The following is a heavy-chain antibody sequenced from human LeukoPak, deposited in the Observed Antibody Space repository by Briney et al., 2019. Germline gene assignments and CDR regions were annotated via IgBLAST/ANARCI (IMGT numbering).Heavy chain of an antibody. CDR1: GGSISSYY. CDR2: IYYSGST. Sequence: SETLSLTCTVSGGSISSYYWSWIRQPPGKGLEWIGYIYYSGSTNYNPSLKSRVTISVDTSKNQFSLKLSSVTAADTAVYYCASRASLYYDSSGPWSQGTLVTVSS. CDR3: ASRASLYYDSSGP. J-gene: IGHJ4*02. V-gene: IGHV4-59*12. D-gene: IGHD3-22*01.